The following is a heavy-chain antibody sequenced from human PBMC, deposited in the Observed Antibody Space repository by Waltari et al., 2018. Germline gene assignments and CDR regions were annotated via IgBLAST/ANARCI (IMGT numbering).Heavy chain of an antibody. CDR2: IRSKANSYAT. V-gene: IGHV3-73*01. CDR3: TRRSSDDSSGYWAS. CDR1: GFTFSGSA. Sequence: EVQLVESGGGLVQPGGSVKLSCAASGFTFSGSAMHWVRQASGKGLGWVGRIRSKANSYATAYAASVKGRFTISRDDSKNTAYLQMNSLKTEDTAVYYCTRRSSDDSSGYWASWGQGTLVTVSS. D-gene: IGHD3-22*01. J-gene: IGHJ4*02.